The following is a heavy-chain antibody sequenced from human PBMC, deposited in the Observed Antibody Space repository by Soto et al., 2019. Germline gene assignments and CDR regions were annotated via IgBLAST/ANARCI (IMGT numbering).Heavy chain of an antibody. V-gene: IGHV1-2*02. CDR1: GYTFTGYY. CDR2: FNTGNGDT. J-gene: IGHJ4*02. D-gene: IGHD6-13*01. CDR3: ARTHLYSSTWPTDY. Sequence: ASVKVSCKASGYTFTGYYMHCVRQAPGQRLEWMGWFNTGNGDTKYSQKFQGRLTITKDTSKNQVVLTMTNMDPVDTATYYCARTHLYSSTWPTDYWGQGTLVTVSS.